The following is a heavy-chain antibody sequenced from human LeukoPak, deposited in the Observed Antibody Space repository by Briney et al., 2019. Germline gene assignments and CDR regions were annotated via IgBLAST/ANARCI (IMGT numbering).Heavy chain of an antibody. CDR2: IHYSGST. D-gene: IGHD3-3*01. CDR3: ARAQLPNCDFWRSWFDP. Sequence: PSETLSLTCTVSGGSISSHYWSWLRQPPAKGLEWIGYIHYSGSTNYNPSLKSRVTISVDTSKNQFSLKLSSVTAADTAVYYCARAQLPNCDFWRSWFDPWGQGTLVTVSS. J-gene: IGHJ5*02. CDR1: GGSISSHY. V-gene: IGHV4-59*11.